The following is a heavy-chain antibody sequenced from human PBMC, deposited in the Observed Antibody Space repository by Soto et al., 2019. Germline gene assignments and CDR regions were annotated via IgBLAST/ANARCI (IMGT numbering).Heavy chain of an antibody. J-gene: IGHJ6*02. CDR3: ASSPTTRYYYYYGMDV. V-gene: IGHV1-69*13. CDR1: GGTFSSYA. CDR2: IIPIFGTA. Sequence: SVKVSCKASGGTFSSYAISWVRQAPGQGLEWMGGIIPIFGTANYAQKFQGRVTITADESTSTAYMELSSLRSEDTAVYYCASSPTTRYYYYYGMDVSGQGTTVTVYS. D-gene: IGHD4-4*01.